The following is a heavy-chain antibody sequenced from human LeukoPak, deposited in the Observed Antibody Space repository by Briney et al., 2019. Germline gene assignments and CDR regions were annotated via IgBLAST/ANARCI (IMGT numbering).Heavy chain of an antibody. CDR3: ARGKVDGDDFDY. CDR1: GFTFTDCY. D-gene: IGHD4-17*01. CDR2: IRPNSGGT. J-gene: IGHJ4*02. Sequence: ASGKVSCKASGFTFTDCYIHWVRQAPGQGLEWMGWIRPNSGGTNYAQKFQGRATMTRDTSISTAYMELTRLRSDDTAVYYCARGKVDGDDFDYWGQGTLVTVSS. V-gene: IGHV1-2*02.